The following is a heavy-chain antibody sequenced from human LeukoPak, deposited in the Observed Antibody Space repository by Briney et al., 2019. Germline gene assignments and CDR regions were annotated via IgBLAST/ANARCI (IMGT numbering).Heavy chain of an antibody. V-gene: IGHV3-23*05. CDR2: SKTNYNQV. D-gene: IGHD6-19*01. CDR1: GFTFSDYA. J-gene: IGHJ4*02. Sequence: LSGGSLRLSCVASGFTFSDYAMNWVRQAPGKGLEWVSTSKTNYNQVYYAESVRGRFTISTDNSKNTAYLQANSLRAEDTAVYYCARGRPLLYSSGWSSDYWGQGALVTVSS. CDR3: ARGRPLLYSSGWSSDY.